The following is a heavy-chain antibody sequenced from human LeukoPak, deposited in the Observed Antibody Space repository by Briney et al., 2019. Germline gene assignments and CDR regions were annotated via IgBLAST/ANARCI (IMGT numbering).Heavy chain of an antibody. CDR1: GFTFSNYA. V-gene: IGHV3-30*04. J-gene: IGHJ4*02. Sequence: GGSLRLSCAASGFTFSNYAMHWVRQAPGKGLEWVAVISYDGSNKYYADSVKGRFTISRDNSKNTLYLQMNSLRAEDTAAYYCARNLGDYGPFFDYWGQGTLVTVSS. CDR3: ARNLGDYGPFFDY. D-gene: IGHD4-17*01. CDR2: ISYDGSNK.